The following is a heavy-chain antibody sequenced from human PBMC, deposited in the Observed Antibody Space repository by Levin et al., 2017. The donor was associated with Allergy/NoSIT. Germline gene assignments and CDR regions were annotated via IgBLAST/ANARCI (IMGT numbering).Heavy chain of an antibody. J-gene: IGHJ4*02. V-gene: IGHV5-51*01. CDR1: GYSFTSYW. CDR3: ARHSVPGRWLQSGGFDY. CDR2: IYPGDSDT. D-gene: IGHD5-24*01. Sequence: GGSLRLSCKGSGYSFTSYWIGWVRQMPGKGLEWMGIIYPGDSDTRYSPSFQGQVTISADKSISTAYLQWSSLKASDTAMYYCARHSVPGRWLQSGGFDYWGQGTLVTVSS.